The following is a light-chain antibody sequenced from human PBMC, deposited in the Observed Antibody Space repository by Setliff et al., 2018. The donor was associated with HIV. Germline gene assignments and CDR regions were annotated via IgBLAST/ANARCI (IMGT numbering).Light chain of an antibody. Sequence: SALAQPRSASGSPGQSVTISCTGTSSDVGAYYSVSWYQQHPGKAPKLIIYEVSKRPSGVPDRFSGSESGNTASLTVSGLQAEDDADYYCSSYAGSNNYVFGTGTKV. CDR2: EVS. J-gene: IGLJ1*01. CDR3: SSYAGSNNYV. V-gene: IGLV2-8*01. CDR1: SSDVGAYYS.